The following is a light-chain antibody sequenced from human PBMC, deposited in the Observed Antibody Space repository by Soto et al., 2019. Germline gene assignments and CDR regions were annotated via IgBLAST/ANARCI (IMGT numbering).Light chain of an antibody. Sequence: EIVLPQSPGTLSLSTGERATISCRASQSVSSSYLAWYQQKPGQAPRLLIYGASSRATGIPDRFSGSGSGTDFTLTISRLEPEDFAVYYCQQYGSSPPTFGQGTKV. CDR1: QSVSSSY. CDR2: GAS. CDR3: QQYGSSPPT. J-gene: IGKJ1*01. V-gene: IGKV3-20*01.